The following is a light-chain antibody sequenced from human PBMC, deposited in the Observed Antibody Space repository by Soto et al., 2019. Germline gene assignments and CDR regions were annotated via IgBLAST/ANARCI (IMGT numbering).Light chain of an antibody. J-gene: IGKJ1*01. CDR3: QQYDKSPWT. Sequence: EIVLTQSPGSLSLSPGEGATLSCRASQSVNSNYLAWFQQKPGQAPRLLIYSTSNRATGIPDRFSGSGSGTDSTLTISRLEPEDFVVYYCQQYDKSPWTFGQGTKVEIK. CDR1: QSVNSNY. CDR2: STS. V-gene: IGKV3-20*01.